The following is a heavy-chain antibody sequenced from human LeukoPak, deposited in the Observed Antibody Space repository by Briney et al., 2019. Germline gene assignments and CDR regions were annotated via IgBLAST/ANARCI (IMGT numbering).Heavy chain of an antibody. Sequence: GGSLRLSCAASGFSVSSNYISWVRQAPGKGLEWVSVIYSGGSTYYADSVKGRFTISRDNSKNTLYLQMNSLRAEDTAVYYCARGIPAAWVWFDPWGQGTLVTVSS. CDR1: GFSVSSNY. CDR2: IYSGGST. J-gene: IGHJ5*02. CDR3: ARGIPAAWVWFDP. D-gene: IGHD6-13*01. V-gene: IGHV3-66*01.